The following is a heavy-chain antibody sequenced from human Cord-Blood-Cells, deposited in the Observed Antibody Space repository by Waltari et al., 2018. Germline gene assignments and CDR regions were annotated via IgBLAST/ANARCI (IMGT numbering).Heavy chain of an antibody. CDR1: GYTFTSYD. J-gene: IGHJ6*03. CDR2: MNPNSGNT. Sequence: QVQLVQSGAEVKKPGASVKVSCKASGYTFTSYDINWVRQATGQGLEWMGWMNPNSGNTGYAQKVQGRVTITRNTSISTAYMELSSLRSEDTAVYYCARMYSSSSFYYYYYYMDVWGKGTTVTVSS. CDR3: ARMYSSSSFYYYYYYMDV. D-gene: IGHD6-6*01. V-gene: IGHV1-8*03.